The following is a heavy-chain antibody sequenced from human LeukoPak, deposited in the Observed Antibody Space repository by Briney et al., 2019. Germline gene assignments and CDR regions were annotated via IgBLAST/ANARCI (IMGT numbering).Heavy chain of an antibody. Sequence: TGGSLRLSCAASGFTFSSYSMNWVRQAPGKGLEWVSYISSSSSTIYYADSVKGRFTISRDNAKNSLYLQMNSLRAEDTAVYYCASAMKWGNNYYYYYMDVWGKETTVTVSS. J-gene: IGHJ6*03. D-gene: IGHD3-16*01. CDR2: ISSSSSTI. CDR1: GFTFSSYS. CDR3: ASAMKWGNNYYYYYMDV. V-gene: IGHV3-48*01.